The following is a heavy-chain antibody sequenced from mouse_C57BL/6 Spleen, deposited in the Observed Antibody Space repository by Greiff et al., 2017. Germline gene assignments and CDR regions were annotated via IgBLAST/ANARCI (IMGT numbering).Heavy chain of an antibody. V-gene: IGHV1-80*01. CDR2: IYPGVGVL. CDR1: GYAFSSSG. J-gene: IGHJ1*03. D-gene: IGHD2-1*01. CDR3: ARSGYYGNSYWYFDV. Sequence: QFQLQQSGAELVKPGASVKISCKASGYAFSSSGMNWLKQRPGKGLEWIGRIYPGVGVLTYNGKFKGKATLTADKSSSTAYMQLSSLTSEDSAVYFCARSGYYGNSYWYFDVWGTGTTVTGSS.